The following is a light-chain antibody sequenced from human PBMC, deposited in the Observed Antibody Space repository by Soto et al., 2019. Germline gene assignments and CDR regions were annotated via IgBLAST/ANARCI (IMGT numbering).Light chain of an antibody. CDR1: QSVTNS. J-gene: IGKJ4*01. CDR2: DAS. V-gene: IGKV3-11*01. CDR3: QQHISWPLT. Sequence: EIVLTQSPGTLSLSPGERATLSCRASQSVTNSLARYQQKPGQAPRLLVYDASNRATGIPTRFSGSGSGTDFTLTISNLEPEDFAVYYCQQHISWPLTFGGGTKVDIK.